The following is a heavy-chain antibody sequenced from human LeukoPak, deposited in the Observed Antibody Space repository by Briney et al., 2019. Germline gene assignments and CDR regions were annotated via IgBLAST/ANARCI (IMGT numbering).Heavy chain of an antibody. V-gene: IGHV3-7*01. CDR3: ARELHHDFWSGYYPAYYFDY. Sequence: PGGSLRLSCAASGFTFSSYWMSWVRQAPGKGLEWVANIKQDGSEKYYVDSVKGRFTISRDNAKNSPYLQMNSLRAEDTAVYYCARELHHDFWSGYYPAYYFDYWGQGTLVTVSS. J-gene: IGHJ4*02. D-gene: IGHD3-3*01. CDR2: IKQDGSEK. CDR1: GFTFSSYW.